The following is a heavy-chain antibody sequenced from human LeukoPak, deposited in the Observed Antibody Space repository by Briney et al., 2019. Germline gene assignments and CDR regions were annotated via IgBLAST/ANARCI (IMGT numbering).Heavy chain of an antibody. CDR1: GFTFSSYA. CDR2: IYYSGST. D-gene: IGHD5-18*01. CDR3: ARVLYRQLWLTGVDY. Sequence: GSLGLSCAASGFTFSSYAMSWVRQPPGKGLEWIGSIYYSGSTYYNPSLKSRVTISVDTSKNQFSLKLSSVTAADTAVYYCARVLYRQLWLTGVDYWGQGTLVTVSS. V-gene: IGHV4-39*07. J-gene: IGHJ4*02.